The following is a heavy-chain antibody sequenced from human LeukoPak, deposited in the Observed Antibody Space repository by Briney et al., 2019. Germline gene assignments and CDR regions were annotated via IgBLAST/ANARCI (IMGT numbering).Heavy chain of an antibody. CDR2: IYYSGST. CDR3: AKLSRDYDFWSGYYSPSPTYYYYMDV. V-gene: IGHV4-59*01. CDR1: GGSISSYY. D-gene: IGHD3-3*01. J-gene: IGHJ6*03. Sequence: SETLSLTCTVSGGSISSYYRSWIRQPPGKGLEWIGYIYYSGSTNYNPSLKSRVTISVDTSKNQFSLKLSSVTAADTAVYYCAKLSRDYDFWSGYYSPSPTYYYYMDVWGKGTTVTVSS.